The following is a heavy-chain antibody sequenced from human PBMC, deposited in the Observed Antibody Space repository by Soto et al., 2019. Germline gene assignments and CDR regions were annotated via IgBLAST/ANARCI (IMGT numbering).Heavy chain of an antibody. Sequence: PSETLSLTCTVSGGSICSGDYYWSWIRQPPGKGLEWIGYIYYSGSTYYNPSLKSRVTISVDTSKNQFSLKLSSVTAADTAVYYCARMIVEMAFDIWGQGTMVTVSS. CDR1: GGSICSGDYY. D-gene: IGHD3-22*01. V-gene: IGHV4-30-4*01. J-gene: IGHJ3*02. CDR3: ARMIVEMAFDI. CDR2: IYYSGST.